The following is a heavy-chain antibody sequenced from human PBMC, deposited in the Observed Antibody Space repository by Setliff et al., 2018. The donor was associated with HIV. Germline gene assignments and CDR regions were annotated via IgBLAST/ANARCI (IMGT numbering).Heavy chain of an antibody. D-gene: IGHD3-3*01. CDR2: IKEDGSEK. Sequence: QAGGSLRLSCAASGFTFRSYWMTWVRQAPGKGLEWVANIKEDGSEKYYVDSVKGRFTISRDNAKNSLYLQMNSLRAEDTAVYYCARDRGDNYSYWRAYPRRAFDIWGQGTTVTVSS. CDR3: ARDRGDNYSYWRAYPRRAFDI. J-gene: IGHJ3*02. V-gene: IGHV3-7*05. CDR1: GFTFRSYW.